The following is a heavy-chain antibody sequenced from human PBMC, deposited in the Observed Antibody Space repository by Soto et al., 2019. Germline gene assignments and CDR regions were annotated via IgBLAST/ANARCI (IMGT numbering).Heavy chain of an antibody. D-gene: IGHD3-10*01. Sequence: GGSLRLSCAASGFTFSSYWMSWVRQAPGKGLEWVANIKQDGSEKYYVDSVKGRFTISRDNAKNSLYLQMNSLRAEDTAVYYCARDPEYYYASGSYYWGQGTLVTVSS. J-gene: IGHJ4*02. CDR3: ARDPEYYYASGSYY. V-gene: IGHV3-7*01. CDR2: IKQDGSEK. CDR1: GFTFSSYW.